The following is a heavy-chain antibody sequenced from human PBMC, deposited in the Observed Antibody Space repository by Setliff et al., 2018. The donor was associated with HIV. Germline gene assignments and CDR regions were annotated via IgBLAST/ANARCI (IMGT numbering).Heavy chain of an antibody. CDR2: INHSGDT. Sequence: SETLSLTCAVYGGSFSGYYWSWIRQPPGKGLEWIGEINHSGDTNDNPSLKSRVTISVDTSKNQFSLNLNSVTAADTAVYYCARDQKGYSYGYFDSWGQGTLVTVSS. CDR1: GGSFSGYY. D-gene: IGHD5-18*01. CDR3: ARDQKGYSYGYFDS. V-gene: IGHV4-34*01. J-gene: IGHJ4*02.